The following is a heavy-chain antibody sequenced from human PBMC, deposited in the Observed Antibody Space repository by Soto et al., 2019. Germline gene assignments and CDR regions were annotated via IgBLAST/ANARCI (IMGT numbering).Heavy chain of an antibody. CDR2: MNPNSGDT. J-gene: IGHJ2*01. CDR1: GYTFTSYD. Sequence: ASVKVSCKASGYTFTSYDIYWVRQATGQGLEWMGWMNPNSGDTGYAQKFQGRVTMTRNTSISTAYMELSSLRSEDTAVYYCAIEITAYWYFDLWGRGTLDTVSS. D-gene: IGHD3-16*01. CDR3: AIEITAYWYFDL. V-gene: IGHV1-8*01.